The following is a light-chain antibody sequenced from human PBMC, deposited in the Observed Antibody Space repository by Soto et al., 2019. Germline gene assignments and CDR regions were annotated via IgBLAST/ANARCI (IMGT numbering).Light chain of an antibody. CDR2: AAS. Sequence: DIQMTQSPASLSASVGDRVTVTCRASQNIGNYLNWYQQQPGKAPKLLIYAASTLQSGVPSRFSGSGSVTDFTLTISSLQPEDFATYYCQQSSGIPYNFGQGTKAEIK. CDR1: QNIGNY. V-gene: IGKV1-39*01. J-gene: IGKJ2*01. CDR3: QQSSGIPYN.